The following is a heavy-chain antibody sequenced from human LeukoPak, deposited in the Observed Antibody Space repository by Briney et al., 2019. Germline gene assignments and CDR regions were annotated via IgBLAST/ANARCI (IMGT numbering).Heavy chain of an antibody. V-gene: IGHV4-38-2*02. CDR2: IYHSGST. D-gene: IGHD3-3*01. Sequence: SETLSLTCTVSGYSISSGYYWGWIRQPPGKGLEWIGSIYHSGSTYYNPSLKSRVTISVDTSKNQFSLKLSSVTAADTAVYYCARSKLGVVIIRGDYYYMDVWGKGTTVTVSS. CDR3: ARSKLGVVIIRGDYYYMDV. J-gene: IGHJ6*03. CDR1: GYSISSGYY.